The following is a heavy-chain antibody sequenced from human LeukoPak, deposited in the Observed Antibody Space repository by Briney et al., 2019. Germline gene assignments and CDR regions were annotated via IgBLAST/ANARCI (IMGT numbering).Heavy chain of an antibody. J-gene: IGHJ5*02. CDR3: AKRTTYYDFP. CDR1: GFTFSSYS. CDR2: ISGSGGPT. D-gene: IGHD3-3*01. V-gene: IGHV3-23*01. Sequence: GGSLRLSCAASGFTFSSYSMTWVRQAPGKGLEWVSAISGSGGPTYYADSVKGRFTISRDNSKNTLHLQMNSLRAEDTAVYYCAKRTTYYDFPWGQGTLVTVSS.